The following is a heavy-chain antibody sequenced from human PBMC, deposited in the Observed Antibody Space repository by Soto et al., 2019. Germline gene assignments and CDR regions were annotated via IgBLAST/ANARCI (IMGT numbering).Heavy chain of an antibody. J-gene: IGHJ4*02. V-gene: IGHV4-38-2*01. Sequence: ESLSLTCDVSGYAISSGFYWAWIRQPPGKRLEWIGNIYFTGTTSYNPSLKTRVTMSVDTSKNQFSLRLSSVTAADTAVFYCARVRRIGMSGSPGDSWGQGTKVTVYS. D-gene: IGHD3-10*01. CDR3: ARVRRIGMSGSPGDS. CDR2: IYFTGTT. CDR1: GYAISSGFY.